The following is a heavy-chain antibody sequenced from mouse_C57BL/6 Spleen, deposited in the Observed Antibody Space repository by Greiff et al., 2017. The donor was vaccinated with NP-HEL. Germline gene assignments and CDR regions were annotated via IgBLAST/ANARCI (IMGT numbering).Heavy chain of an antibody. CDR1: GYTFTSYW. Sequence: QVQLQQPGAELVKPGASVKLSCKASGYTFTSYWMQWVKQRPGQGLEWIGEIDPSDSYTNYNQKFKGKATLTVDTSSSTAYMQLSSLTSEDSAVYYCARGWYYGSSPHWYFDVWGTGTTVTVSS. V-gene: IGHV1-50*01. J-gene: IGHJ1*03. CDR2: IDPSDSYT. CDR3: ARGWYYGSSPHWYFDV. D-gene: IGHD1-1*01.